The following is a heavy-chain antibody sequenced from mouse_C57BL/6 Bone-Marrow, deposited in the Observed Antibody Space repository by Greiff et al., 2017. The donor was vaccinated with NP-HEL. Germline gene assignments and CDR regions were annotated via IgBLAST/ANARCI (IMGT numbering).Heavy chain of an antibody. CDR3: ARSRIYTTVVPRGYYYAMDY. J-gene: IGHJ4*01. CDR1: GYTFTSYW. CDR2: IHPNSGST. D-gene: IGHD1-1*01. V-gene: IGHV1-64*01. Sequence: QVQLQQPGAELVKPGASVKLSCKASGYTFTSYWMHWVKQRPGQGLEWIGMIHPNSGSTNYNEKFKSKATLTVDKSSSTAYMQLSSLTSEDSAVYYCARSRIYTTVVPRGYYYAMDYWGQGTSVTVSS.